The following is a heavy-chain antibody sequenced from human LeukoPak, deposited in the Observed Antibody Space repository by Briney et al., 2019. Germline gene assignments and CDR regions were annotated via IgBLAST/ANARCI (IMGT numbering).Heavy chain of an antibody. CDR3: ARGILYGDYVYGMDV. CDR2: IYYSGST. J-gene: IGHJ6*02. D-gene: IGHD4-17*01. V-gene: IGHV4-31*03. Sequence: SETLSLTCTVSGSSISSGGYYWSWIRQHPGKGLEWIGYIYYSGSTYYNPSLKGRVTISVDTSKNQFSLKLSSVTAADTAVYYCARGILYGDYVYGMDVWGQGTTVTVSS. CDR1: GSSISSGGYY.